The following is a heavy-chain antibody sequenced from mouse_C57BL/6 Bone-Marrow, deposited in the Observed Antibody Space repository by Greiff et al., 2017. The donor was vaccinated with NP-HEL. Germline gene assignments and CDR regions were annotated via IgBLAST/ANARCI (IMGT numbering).Heavy chain of an antibody. Sequence: VQLQQPGAELVMPGASVKLSCKASGYTFTSYWMHWVKQRPGQGLEWIGEIDPSDSYTNYNQKLKGKSTLTVYKSSSTAYMQLSSLTSEDSAVYYCATITAVVAHFDYWGQGTTLTVSS. CDR2: IDPSDSYT. J-gene: IGHJ2*01. D-gene: IGHD1-1*01. CDR3: ATITAVVAHFDY. V-gene: IGHV1-69*01. CDR1: GYTFTSYW.